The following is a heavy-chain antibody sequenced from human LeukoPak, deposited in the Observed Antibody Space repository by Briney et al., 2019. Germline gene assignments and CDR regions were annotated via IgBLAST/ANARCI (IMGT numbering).Heavy chain of an antibody. CDR2: ISYDGSNK. V-gene: IGHV3-30*18. Sequence: GRSLRLSCAASGFTFSSYGMHWVRQAPGKGLEWVAVISYDGSNKHYADSVKGRFTISRDNSKNTLYLQMNSLRAEDTAVYYCAKEGSSSWYGYYYYGMDVWGQGTTVTVSS. J-gene: IGHJ6*02. CDR3: AKEGSSSWYGYYYYGMDV. D-gene: IGHD6-13*01. CDR1: GFTFSSYG.